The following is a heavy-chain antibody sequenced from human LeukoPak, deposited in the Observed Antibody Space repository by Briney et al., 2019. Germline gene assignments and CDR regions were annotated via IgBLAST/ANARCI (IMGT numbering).Heavy chain of an antibody. V-gene: IGHV3-73*01. CDR2: IRSKGNNYAT. CDR3: SSLFYDNSGYYSR. CDR1: GFTFSGSA. Sequence: GGSLRLSCAASGFTFSGSALHWVRQASGKGLEWVGRIRSKGNNYATAYAASVKGRFTISRDDTKNTAYLQMNSLKTEDTAVYYCSSLFYDNSGYYSRWGQGTLVTVSS. D-gene: IGHD3-22*01. J-gene: IGHJ4*02.